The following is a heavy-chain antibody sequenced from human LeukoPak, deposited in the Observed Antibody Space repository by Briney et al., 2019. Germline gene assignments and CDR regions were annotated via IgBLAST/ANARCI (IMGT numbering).Heavy chain of an antibody. CDR2: IHPGDSDT. V-gene: IGHV5-51*01. CDR3: ARLREDSRSQFDY. D-gene: IGHD4-17*01. J-gene: IGHJ4*02. CDR1: GYSFTSYW. Sequence: GESLKISCKGSGYSFTSYWIGWVRQMPGKGLEWMGIIHPGDSDTRYSPSFQGQVTISADKSIGTAYLQWSSLKASDTAMYYCARLREDSRSQFDYWGQGTLVTVSS.